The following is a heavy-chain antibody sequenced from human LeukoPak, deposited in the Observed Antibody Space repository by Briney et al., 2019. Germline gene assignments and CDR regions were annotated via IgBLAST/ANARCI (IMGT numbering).Heavy chain of an antibody. CDR2: IYYSGST. CDR1: GGSISSYY. V-gene: IGHV4-59*01. D-gene: IGHD3-22*01. J-gene: IGHJ5*02. CDR3: ARGLSYYYDRSFDP. Sequence: SETLSLPCTVSGGSISSYYWSWIRQPPGKGLGWIGYIYYSGSTNYNPSLKSRVTISVDTSKNQFSLKLSSVTAADTAVYYCARGLSYYYDRSFDPWGQGTLVTVSS.